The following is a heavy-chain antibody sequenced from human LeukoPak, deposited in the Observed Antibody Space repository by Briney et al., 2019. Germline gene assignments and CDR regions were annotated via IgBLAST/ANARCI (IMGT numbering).Heavy chain of an antibody. D-gene: IGHD3-3*01. Sequence: GRSLRLSCAASGFTFDDYAMHWVRQAPGKGLEWVSGISWNSGSIGYADSVKGRFTISRDNAKNSLYLQMNSLRAEDTALYYCAKDGGVYGVVGNSNYFDYWGQGTLVTVSS. CDR2: ISWNSGSI. J-gene: IGHJ4*02. CDR3: AKDGGVYGVVGNSNYFDY. V-gene: IGHV3-9*01. CDR1: GFTFDDYA.